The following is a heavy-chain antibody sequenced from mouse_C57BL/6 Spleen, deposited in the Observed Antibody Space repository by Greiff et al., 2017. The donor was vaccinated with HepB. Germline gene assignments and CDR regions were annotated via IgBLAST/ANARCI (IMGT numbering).Heavy chain of an antibody. D-gene: IGHD3-3*01. J-gene: IGHJ2*01. CDR2: IDPSDSET. Sequence: VKLQQPGAELVRPGSSVKLSCKASGYTFTSYWMHWVKQRPIQGLEWIGNIDPSDSETHYNQKFKDKATLTVDKSSSTAYMQLSSLTSEDSAVYYCARAGDGVVYFDYWGQGTTLTVSS. CDR3: ARAGDGVVYFDY. V-gene: IGHV1-52*01. CDR1: GYTFTSYW.